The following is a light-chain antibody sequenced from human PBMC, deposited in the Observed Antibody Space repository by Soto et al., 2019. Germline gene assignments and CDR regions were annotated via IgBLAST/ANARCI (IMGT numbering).Light chain of an antibody. Sequence: DIQMTQSPSSLPASVGDRVTITCQASQDVTNFLNWYQQKPGKAPKLLIHEASNLETGVPSRFSGSGSGTDFTFTISSLQPEDTATYYCQEYGNLPLTFGGGTKVDIK. V-gene: IGKV1-33*01. CDR3: QEYGNLPLT. CDR1: QDVTNF. J-gene: IGKJ4*01. CDR2: EAS.